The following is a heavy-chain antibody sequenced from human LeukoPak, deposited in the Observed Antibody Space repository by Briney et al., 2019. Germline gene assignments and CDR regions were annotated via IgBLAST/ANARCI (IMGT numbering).Heavy chain of an antibody. D-gene: IGHD4-23*01. Sequence: GGSLRLSCAASGFTFDGYAMLWVRQAPGGGLEWVSGISWDSGAIGYADSVKGRFTISRDNAKNSLYLQMDSLRAEDTALYYCAKDYGGNHWFDYWGQGTLVTVSS. CDR2: ISWDSGAI. CDR3: AKDYGGNHWFDY. CDR1: GFTFDGYA. V-gene: IGHV3-9*01. J-gene: IGHJ4*02.